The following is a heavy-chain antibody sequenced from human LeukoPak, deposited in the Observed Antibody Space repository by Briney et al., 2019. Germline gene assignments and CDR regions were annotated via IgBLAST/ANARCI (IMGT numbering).Heavy chain of an antibody. CDR3: AKPTGPYYYDSPNYFDY. CDR1: GFTFSSYA. CDR2: FSGSGGST. J-gene: IGHJ4*02. V-gene: IGHV3-23*01. Sequence: PGGSLRLSCAASGFTFSSYAMSWVRQAPGKGLEWVSTFSGSGGSTYYADSVKGRFTISRDNSKNTLHLQMNSLRAEDTAVYYCAKPTGPYYYDSPNYFDYWGQGTPVTVSS. D-gene: IGHD3-22*01.